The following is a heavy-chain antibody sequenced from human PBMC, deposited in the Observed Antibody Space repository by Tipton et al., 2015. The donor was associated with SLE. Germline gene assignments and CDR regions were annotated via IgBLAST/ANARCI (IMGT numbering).Heavy chain of an antibody. D-gene: IGHD3-22*01. V-gene: IGHV4-34*01. J-gene: IGHJ3*01. CDR3: ARGVADYFDSGAFDV. CDR2: INYSGST. CDR1: RGSFNGYH. Sequence: TLSLTCTIYRGSFNGYHWSWIRQPPGKGLEWIGGINYSGSTNYNPSLKSRVTISIGTSKNQLSLELSSVTAAYTAVYYCARGVADYFDSGAFDVWGHVTMVTSSS.